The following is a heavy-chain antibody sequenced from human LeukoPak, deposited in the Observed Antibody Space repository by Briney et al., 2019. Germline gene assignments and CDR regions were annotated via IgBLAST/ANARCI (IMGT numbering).Heavy chain of an antibody. V-gene: IGHV3-9*01. Sequence: GGSLRLSCAASGFTFDDYAMHWVRQAPGKGLEWVSGISWNSGSIGYADSVKGRFTISRDNAKNSLYLQMNSLRAEDTALYYCAKAAGEGPNYYDSSGYYYDFDYWVQGTLVTVSS. D-gene: IGHD3-22*01. CDR1: GFTFDDYA. CDR3: AKAAGEGPNYYDSSGYYYDFDY. J-gene: IGHJ4*02. CDR2: ISWNSGSI.